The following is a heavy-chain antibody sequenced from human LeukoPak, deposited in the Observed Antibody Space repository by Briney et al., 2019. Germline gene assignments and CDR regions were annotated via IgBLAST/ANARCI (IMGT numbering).Heavy chain of an antibody. CDR2: IYYTGST. J-gene: IGHJ3*01. CDR3: ARKRGAFPSL. D-gene: IGHD2/OR15-2a*01. Sequence: SETLSLTCSVSGLAISGSSYYWAWIRQPPGKGLEYIGNIYYTGSTYYNPSLKSRVTISLDTSKNQFSLRLTSVTAADTAVYYCARKRGAFPSLWGPGTMVTVSS. CDR1: GLAISGSSYY. V-gene: IGHV4-39*07.